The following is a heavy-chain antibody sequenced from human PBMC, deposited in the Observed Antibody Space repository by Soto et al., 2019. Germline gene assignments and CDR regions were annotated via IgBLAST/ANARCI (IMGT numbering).Heavy chain of an antibody. D-gene: IGHD4-17*01. J-gene: IGHJ4*02. Sequence: GWSLRLSCVASGYTFSDTAIHWVRQAPGKGLEWVGRVASKPEGHTTTYGASVKGRFTISRDNSKNTLYLQMNSLRAEDTAVYYCARDRQMTTVTTLDYWGQGTLVTVSS. CDR1: GYTFSDTA. CDR2: VASKPEGHTT. V-gene: IGHV3-73*01. CDR3: ARDRQMTTVTTLDY.